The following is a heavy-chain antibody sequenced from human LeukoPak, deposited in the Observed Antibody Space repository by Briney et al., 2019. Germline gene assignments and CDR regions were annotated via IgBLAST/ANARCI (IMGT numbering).Heavy chain of an antibody. Sequence: SETLSLTCAVYGGSFSGYYWSWIRQPPGKGLEWIGEINHSGSTNYNPSLKSRVTISVDTSKNQFSLKLSSVTAADTAVYYCARDQDIVVVPANSNWFDPWGQGTLVTVSS. CDR2: INHSGST. D-gene: IGHD2-2*01. V-gene: IGHV4-34*01. J-gene: IGHJ5*02. CDR1: GGSFSGYY. CDR3: ARDQDIVVVPANSNWFDP.